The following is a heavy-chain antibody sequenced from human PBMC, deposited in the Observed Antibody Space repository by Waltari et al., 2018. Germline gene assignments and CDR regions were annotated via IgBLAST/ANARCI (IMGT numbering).Heavy chain of an antibody. J-gene: IGHJ3*02. CDR1: GGTFSSYA. V-gene: IGHV1-69*04. CDR2: IIPIREIA. D-gene: IGHD3-10*01. Sequence: QVQLVQSGAEVKKPGSSVKVSCKASGGTFSSYAISWVRQAPGQGLEWMGRIIPIREIANDEQKFQGRVTITADKSTSTAYMELSSLRSEDTAVYYCASVNGGSGSLGKGAFDIWGQGTMVTVSS. CDR3: ASVNGGSGSLGKGAFDI.